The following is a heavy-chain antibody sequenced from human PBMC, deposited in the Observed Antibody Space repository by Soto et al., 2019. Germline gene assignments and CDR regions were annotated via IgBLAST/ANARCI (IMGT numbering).Heavy chain of an antibody. CDR2: INWNSGNI. J-gene: IGHJ4*02. CDR1: GFTFDDYA. Sequence: PGGSLRLSCAASGFTFDDYAMHWVRQVPGKGLEWVSGINWNSGNIGYADSVKGRFTTSRDNAENSLYLQMNSLRPEDTALYYCVRSKGGYSYGTPFDYWGQGTLVTVSS. V-gene: IGHV3-9*01. CDR3: VRSKGGYSYGTPFDY. D-gene: IGHD5-18*01.